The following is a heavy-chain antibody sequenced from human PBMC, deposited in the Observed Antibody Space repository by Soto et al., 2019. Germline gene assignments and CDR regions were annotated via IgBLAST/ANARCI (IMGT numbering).Heavy chain of an antibody. Sequence: EVQLLESGGGLVQPGGSLRLSCAASGFTFSSYAMSWVRQAPGKGLEWVSAISGSGGSTYYADSVKGRFTISRDNSKNTLYLQMNSLRAEDTAVYYCAKPQGGMYSSSWYGFGFDYWGQGTLVTVSS. D-gene: IGHD6-13*01. J-gene: IGHJ4*02. CDR3: AKPQGGMYSSSWYGFGFDY. CDR1: GFTFSSYA. CDR2: ISGSGGST. V-gene: IGHV3-23*01.